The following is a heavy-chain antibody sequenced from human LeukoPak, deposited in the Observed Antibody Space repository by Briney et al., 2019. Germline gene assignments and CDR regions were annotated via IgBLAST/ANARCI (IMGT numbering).Heavy chain of an antibody. CDR2: ISYDGSNK. CDR1: GFTFSSYA. J-gene: IGHJ4*02. Sequence: PGRSLRLSCAASGFTFSSYAMHWVRQAPGKGLEWVAVISYDGSNKYYADSVKGRFTISRDNSKNTLYLQMNSLRAEDTAVYYCHGDYVKGGYFDYWGQGTLATVSS. CDR3: HGDYVKGGYFDY. D-gene: IGHD4-17*01. V-gene: IGHV3-30-3*01.